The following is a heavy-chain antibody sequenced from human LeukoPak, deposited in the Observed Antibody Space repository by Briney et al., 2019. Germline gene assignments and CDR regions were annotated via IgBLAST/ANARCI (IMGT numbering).Heavy chain of an antibody. CDR3: AKSGRSIAAAGTDY. Sequence: GGSLRLSCAASGFTFSSYGMHWVRQAPGKGLEWVAFIRYDGSNKYYADSVKGRFTISRDNSKNTLYLQMNSLRAEDTAVYYCAKSGRSIAAAGTDYWGQGTLVTVSS. CDR1: GFTFSSYG. V-gene: IGHV3-30*02. CDR2: IRYDGSNK. J-gene: IGHJ4*02. D-gene: IGHD6-13*01.